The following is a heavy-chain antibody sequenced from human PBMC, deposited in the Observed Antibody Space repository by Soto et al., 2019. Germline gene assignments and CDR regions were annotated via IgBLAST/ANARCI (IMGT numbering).Heavy chain of an antibody. CDR2: IYYSGST. J-gene: IGHJ6*02. Sequence: SETLSLTCTVSGCSISSYYWSWIRQPPGKGLEWIGYIYYSGSTNYNPSLKSRVTISVDTSKNTLYLQMNSLRAEDTAVYYCAREGDYYDTAPVYYYYGMDVWGQGTTVTVSS. V-gene: IGHV4-59*01. D-gene: IGHD3-22*01. CDR3: AREGDYYDTAPVYYYYGMDV. CDR1: GCSISSYY.